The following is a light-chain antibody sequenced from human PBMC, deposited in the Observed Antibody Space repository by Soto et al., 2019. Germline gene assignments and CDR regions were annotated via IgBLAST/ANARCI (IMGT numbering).Light chain of an antibody. J-gene: IGKJ1*01. CDR2: SAS. V-gene: IGKV3-20*01. Sequence: EIVLTQSPATLSLSPGERATLSCRASQTVSSYLAWYQQKPGQAPRLLIYSASTRATGIPARFSGSGSGTEFTLTISRLEPEDFAVYYCQQYGSSPPWTFGQGTKVDIK. CDR1: QTVSSY. CDR3: QQYGSSPPWT.